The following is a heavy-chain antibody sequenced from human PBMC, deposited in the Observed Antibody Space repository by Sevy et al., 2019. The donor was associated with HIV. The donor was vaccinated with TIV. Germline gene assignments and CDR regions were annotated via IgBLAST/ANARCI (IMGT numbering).Heavy chain of an antibody. Sequence: GGSLSLSCAGSGFTFSDAAIHWVRQASGKGLEWLGRIRGKANNYATAYAASVKDRFSITRNDLKDTAYLQMNSLRTEDAAMYYCSIYNDIRAFDSWGQGTQVTVSS. J-gene: IGHJ4*02. D-gene: IGHD3-22*01. CDR1: GFTFSDAA. V-gene: IGHV3-73*01. CDR3: SIYNDIRAFDS. CDR2: IRGKANNYAT.